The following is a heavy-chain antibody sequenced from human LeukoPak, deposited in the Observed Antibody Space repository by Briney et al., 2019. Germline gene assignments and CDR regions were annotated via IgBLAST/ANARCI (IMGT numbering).Heavy chain of an antibody. CDR2: INWNSGSK. D-gene: IGHD3-22*01. Sequence: GGSLRLSCAASGFTFDDYAIHWARQAPGKGLEWVSGINWNSGSKHYADSVKGRFAISRDNAKNSLYLQMNSLRAEDTALYYCAKDFSSGYYYFDYWGQGTLVTVSS. J-gene: IGHJ4*02. V-gene: IGHV3-9*01. CDR3: AKDFSSGYYYFDY. CDR1: GFTFDDYA.